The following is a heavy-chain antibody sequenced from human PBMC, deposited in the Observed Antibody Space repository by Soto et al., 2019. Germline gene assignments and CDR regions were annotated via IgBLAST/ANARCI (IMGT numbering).Heavy chain of an antibody. D-gene: IGHD4-17*01. CDR1: GGTFSSYT. J-gene: IGHJ4*02. V-gene: IGHV1-69*02. Sequence: QVQLVQSGAEVKKPGSSVKVSCKASGGTFSSYTISWVRQAPGQGLEWMGRIIPILGIANHAQKFQGRVTITADKSTSTAYMELSSLRSEDTAVYYCARAMPQAYYGDYGGYYFDYWGQGTLVTVSS. CDR3: ARAMPQAYYGDYGGYYFDY. CDR2: IIPILGIA.